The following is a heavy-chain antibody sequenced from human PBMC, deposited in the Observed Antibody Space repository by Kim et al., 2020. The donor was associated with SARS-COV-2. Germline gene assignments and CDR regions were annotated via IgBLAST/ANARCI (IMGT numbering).Heavy chain of an antibody. D-gene: IGHD3-22*01. V-gene: IGHV1-2*06. CDR1: GYTFTGYY. J-gene: IGHJ6*01. CDR2: INPNSGST. Sequence: ASVKVSCKASGYTFTGYYMHWVRQAPGQGLEWMGRINPNSGSTNYAQKFQGRVTMTRDTSNSTAYMELSRLRSDDTAVYYCARAPRITIIVVVKPARHYNHGMGVWGQGTTV. CDR3: ARAPRITIIVVVKPARHYNHGMGV.